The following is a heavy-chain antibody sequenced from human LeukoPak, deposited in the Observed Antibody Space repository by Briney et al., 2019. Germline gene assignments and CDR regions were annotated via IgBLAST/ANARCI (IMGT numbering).Heavy chain of an antibody. CDR1: GFTFNNYW. D-gene: IGHD1-1*01. CDR3: ARRGTGHGMDV. Sequence: GGSLRLSCAASGFTFNNYWIHWVRQVPGKGLVWVSRINNDGSSASYVDSVKGRFTISRDNAKNTLFLQMNSLRAEDTAVYYCARRGTGHGMDVWGQGTTLIVSS. CDR2: INNDGSSA. V-gene: IGHV3-74*01. J-gene: IGHJ6*02.